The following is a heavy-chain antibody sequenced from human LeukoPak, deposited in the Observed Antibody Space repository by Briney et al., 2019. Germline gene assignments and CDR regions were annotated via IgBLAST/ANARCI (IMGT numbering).Heavy chain of an antibody. CDR3: ARDQLFRGSSSWYSVTPPFRHPPPYYYYGMDV. CDR2: ISSSGSII. V-gene: IGHV3-11*01. D-gene: IGHD6-13*01. J-gene: IGHJ6*02. CDR1: GFTFSYYY. Sequence: GGSLRLSCAASGFTFSYYYMSWIRQAPEKGLEWVSYISSSGSIIYYADSVKGRFTISRDNAKNSLYLLMNSLRAEDTAVYYCARDQLFRGSSSWYSVTPPFRHPPPYYYYGMDVWGQGTTVTVSS.